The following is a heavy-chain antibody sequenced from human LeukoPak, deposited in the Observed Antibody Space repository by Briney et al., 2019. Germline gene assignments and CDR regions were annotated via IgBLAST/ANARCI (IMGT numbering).Heavy chain of an antibody. Sequence: ASVKVSCKASGYTFTSYGISWVRQAPRQGLEWMGWISAYNGNTNYAQKLQGRVTMTTDTSTSTAYMELRSLRSDDTAVYYCAREVSAVTTGNWFDPWGQGTLVTVSS. J-gene: IGHJ5*02. CDR1: GYTFTSYG. CDR2: ISAYNGNT. CDR3: AREVSAVTTGNWFDP. V-gene: IGHV1-18*01. D-gene: IGHD4-17*01.